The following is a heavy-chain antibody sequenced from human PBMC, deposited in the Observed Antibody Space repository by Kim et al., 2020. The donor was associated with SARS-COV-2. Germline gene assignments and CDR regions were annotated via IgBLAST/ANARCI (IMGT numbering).Heavy chain of an antibody. Sequence: SETLSLTCAVSGGSISSSNWWSWVRQPPGKGLEWIGEIYHSGSTNYNPSLKSRVTISVDKSKNQFSLKLSSVTAADTAVYYCARVEWGDSRYYYYYYGMDVWGQGTTVTVSS. D-gene: IGHD2-21*02. CDR2: IYHSGST. V-gene: IGHV4-4*02. J-gene: IGHJ6*02. CDR1: GGSISSSNW. CDR3: ARVEWGDSRYYYYYYGMDV.